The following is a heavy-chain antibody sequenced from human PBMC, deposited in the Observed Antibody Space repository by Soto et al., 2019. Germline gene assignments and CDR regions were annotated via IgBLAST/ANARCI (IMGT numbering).Heavy chain of an antibody. CDR2: IYYSGST. V-gene: IGHV4-31*03. Sequence: QVQLQESGPGLVKPSQTLSLTCTVSGGSISSGGYYWSWIRQHPGKGLEWIGYIYYSGSTYYNPSLKSRVTISVDTSKNQFSLKLSSVTAADTAVYYCARGEISSGYYPLFDPWGQGTLVTVSS. CDR3: ARGEISSGYYPLFDP. D-gene: IGHD3-22*01. CDR1: GGSISSGGYY. J-gene: IGHJ5*02.